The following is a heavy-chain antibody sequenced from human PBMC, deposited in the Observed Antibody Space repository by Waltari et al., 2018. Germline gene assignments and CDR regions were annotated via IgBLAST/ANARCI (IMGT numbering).Heavy chain of an antibody. Sequence: QVQLQESGPGLVKPSQTLSLTCTVSGGSISSGDYYWSWIRQPPGKGLEWIGYIYYSGSTYSNPSLMSRVTISVDTSKNQFSLKLSSVTSADTAVYYCARVGLQGAGYYYYYMDVWGKGTTVTISS. J-gene: IGHJ6*03. D-gene: IGHD4-4*01. V-gene: IGHV4-30-4*08. CDR2: IYYSGST. CDR3: ARVGLQGAGYYYYYMDV. CDR1: GGSISSGDYY.